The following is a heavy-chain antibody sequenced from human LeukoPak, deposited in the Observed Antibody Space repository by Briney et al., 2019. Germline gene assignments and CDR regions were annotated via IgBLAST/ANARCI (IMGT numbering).Heavy chain of an antibody. J-gene: IGHJ4*02. CDR1: GGSISSYY. CDR2: IYYSGST. CDR3: ASFMPLYYDFWIVQPYYFDY. V-gene: IGHV4-39*01. D-gene: IGHD3-3*01. Sequence: SETLSLTCTVSGGSISSYYWSWIRQPPGKGLEWIGSIYYSGSTYYNPSLKSRVTISVDTSKNQFSLKLSSVTAADTAVYYCASFMPLYYDFWIVQPYYFDYWGQGTLVTVSS.